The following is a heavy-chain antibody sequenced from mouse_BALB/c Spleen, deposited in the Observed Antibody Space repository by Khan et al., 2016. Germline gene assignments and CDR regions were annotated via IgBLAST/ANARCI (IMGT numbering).Heavy chain of an antibody. V-gene: IGHV1-87*01. CDR1: GYTFTSYW. J-gene: IGHJ2*01. Sequence: QVQLKQSGAELARPGASVKLSCKASGYTFTSYWMQWVKQRPGQGLEWIGAIYPGDGDTRYTQKFKGKATLTADKSSSTAYMQLSSLASEDSAVYYCASYYGSSYDYLDYWGQGTTLTVSS. CDR2: IYPGDGDT. CDR3: ASYYGSSYDYLDY. D-gene: IGHD1-1*01.